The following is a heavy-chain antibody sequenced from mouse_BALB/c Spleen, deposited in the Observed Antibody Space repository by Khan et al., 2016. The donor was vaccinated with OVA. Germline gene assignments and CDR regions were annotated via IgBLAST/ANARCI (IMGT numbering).Heavy chain of an antibody. V-gene: IGHV1S81*02. CDR3: ARSGYGNPFAY. CDR1: GYTFTSFY. CDR2: INPSNGDT. D-gene: IGHD2-1*01. J-gene: IGHJ3*01. Sequence: QVQLQQPGAELVKPGASVKISCKASGYTFTSFYMYWVKQRPGQGLEWIGGINPSNGDTHFNENFKSKATLTVDKSSTTAYMQFSSLTSEDSAVYYCARSGYGNPFAYWGQGTLVTVSA.